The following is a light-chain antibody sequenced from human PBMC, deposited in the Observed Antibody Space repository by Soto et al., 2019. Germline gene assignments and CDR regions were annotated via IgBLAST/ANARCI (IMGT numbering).Light chain of an antibody. CDR1: NSNIVNNY. Sequence: QYGLALPPSVSPAPGHGVTMSCSGSNSNIVNNYVSWYQQLPGTAPKLLIYDTNKRPSGIPDRFAGSKSGTSATLDITGLQTGDEADYYCGTRDISRIGYVFGTGTKVAVL. V-gene: IGLV1-51*01. CDR3: GTRDISRIGYV. CDR2: DTN. J-gene: IGLJ1*01.